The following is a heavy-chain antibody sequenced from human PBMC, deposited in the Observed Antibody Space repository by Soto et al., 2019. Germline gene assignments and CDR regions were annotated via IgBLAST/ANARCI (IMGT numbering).Heavy chain of an antibody. Sequence: ASVKVSCKASGGTFSSYAISWVRQAPGQGLEWMGGIIPIFGTANYAQKFQGRVTITADESTSTAYMELSSLRSEDTAVYYCASRTTRGSGSSPNQFDYWGQGTLVTSPQ. V-gene: IGHV1-69*13. J-gene: IGHJ4*02. CDR2: IIPIFGTA. D-gene: IGHD3-10*01. CDR3: ASRTTRGSGSSPNQFDY. CDR1: GGTFSSYA.